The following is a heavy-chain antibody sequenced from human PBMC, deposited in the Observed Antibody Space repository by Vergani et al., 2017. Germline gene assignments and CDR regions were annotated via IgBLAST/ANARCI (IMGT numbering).Heavy chain of an antibody. D-gene: IGHD1-26*01. Sequence: EVQLLESGGSLKQPGGSVRLSCAASGFTFSTYAMHWVRQAPGKGLEWVSALTGGGGSTYYADSFKGRFIISRDNSRDTLYLQMNSLRPEDTATYYCVKDAGSYESCFESWGQGTLVTVSS. J-gene: IGHJ4*02. V-gene: IGHV3-23*01. CDR3: VKDAGSYESCFES. CDR2: LTGGGGST. CDR1: GFTFSTYA.